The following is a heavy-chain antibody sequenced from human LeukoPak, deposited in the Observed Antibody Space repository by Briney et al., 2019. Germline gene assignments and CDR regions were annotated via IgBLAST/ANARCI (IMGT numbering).Heavy chain of an antibody. V-gene: IGHV3-30*03. CDR3: ARERGYSYAYFDY. CDR2: ISYDGSNK. CDR1: GFAFSSYG. Sequence: GGSLRLSCAASGFAFSSYGMHWVRQAPGKGLEWVAVISYDGSNKYYADSVKGRFTISRDNSKNTLYLQMNSLRAEDTAVYFCARERGYSYAYFDYWGQGTLVTVSS. J-gene: IGHJ4*02. D-gene: IGHD5-18*01.